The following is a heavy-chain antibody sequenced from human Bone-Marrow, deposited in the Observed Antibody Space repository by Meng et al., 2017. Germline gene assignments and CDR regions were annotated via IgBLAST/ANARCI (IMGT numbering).Heavy chain of an antibody. J-gene: IGHJ4*02. D-gene: IGHD1-26*01. Sequence: ASVKVSCKASGYTFTGYYMHWVRQAPGQGLEWMGRINPNSGGTNYAQKFQGRVTMTRDTSISTAYMELSRLRSDDTAVYYCARDALRGGSYFFDYWGQGTLVTVS. CDR2: INPNSGGT. CDR3: ARDALRGGSYFFDY. V-gene: IGHV1-2*06. CDR1: GYTFTGYY.